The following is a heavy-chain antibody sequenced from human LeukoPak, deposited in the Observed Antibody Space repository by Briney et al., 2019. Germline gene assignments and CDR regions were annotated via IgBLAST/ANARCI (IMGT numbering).Heavy chain of an antibody. J-gene: IGHJ5*02. V-gene: IGHV4-4*07. D-gene: IGHD6-19*01. CDR2: IHANGSA. CDR3: ARLTTTPVPGRTGNLFDP. CDR1: GGSISSYS. Sequence: SETQSLTCTVPGGSISSYSWSWIRQPAGKGLEWIGRIHANGSANYNPTLKSRVTMSVDTSKNQFSLRLRSVTAADTAVYYCARLTTTPVPGRTGNLFDPWGQGTPVTVSS.